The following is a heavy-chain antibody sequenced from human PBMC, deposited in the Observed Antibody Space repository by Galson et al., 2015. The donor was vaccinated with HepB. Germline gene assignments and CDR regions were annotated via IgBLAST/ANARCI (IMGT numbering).Heavy chain of an antibody. Sequence: SLRLSCAASGFTFSSYAMNWVRQAPGKGLEWVAVISYDGSNKYYADSVKGRFTISRDNSKNTLYLQMNSLRAEDTAVYYCARDSRYCSSTSCYPRNCFDPWGQGTLVTVSS. J-gene: IGHJ5*02. D-gene: IGHD2-2*01. CDR1: GFTFSSYA. CDR3: ARDSRYCSSTSCYPRNCFDP. V-gene: IGHV3-30-3*01. CDR2: ISYDGSNK.